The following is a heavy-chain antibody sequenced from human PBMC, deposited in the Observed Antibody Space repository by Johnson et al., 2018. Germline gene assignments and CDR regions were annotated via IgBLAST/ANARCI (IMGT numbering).Heavy chain of an antibody. CDR1: GFTFSTYG. CDR2: IWYDGINK. Sequence: QVQLVESGGGVVQPGRSLRLSCAASGFTFSTYGMHWVRQAPGKGLEWVAVIWYDGINKYYGNSVKGRFTISRDNSKDRLYLQMNSLRVEDTAVYYCAREDGHWGRGTLVTVSS. V-gene: IGHV3-33*01. J-gene: IGHJ4*02. CDR3: AREDGH.